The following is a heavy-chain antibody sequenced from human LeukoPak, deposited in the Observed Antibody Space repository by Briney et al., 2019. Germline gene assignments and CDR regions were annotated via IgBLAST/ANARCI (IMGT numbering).Heavy chain of an antibody. Sequence: GVSVRLFCAASRFPLSSFWALCVRKAPGGGLVWVSHVNHAGRETTYADSVKGRFTISRDNAKNTLYLQMNSLRAEDTAVYYCARSSGGFDHWGQGTQVTVSS. CDR2: VNHAGRET. V-gene: IGHV3-74*01. D-gene: IGHD3-16*01. CDR1: RFPLSSFW. J-gene: IGHJ4*02. CDR3: ARSSGGFDH.